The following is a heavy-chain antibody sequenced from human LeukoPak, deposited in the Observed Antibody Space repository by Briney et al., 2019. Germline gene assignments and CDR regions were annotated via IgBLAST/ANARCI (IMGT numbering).Heavy chain of an antibody. D-gene: IGHD3-3*01. J-gene: IGHJ4*02. CDR3: AKEGDYDFWSGSSFDY. CDR1: GFTFSSYA. Sequence: GGSLRLSCAASGFTFSSYAMSWVRRAPGKGLEWVSAISGSGGSTYYADSVKGRFTISRDNSKNTLYLQMNSLRAEDTAVYYCAKEGDYDFWSGSSFDYWGQGTLVTVSS. CDR2: ISGSGGST. V-gene: IGHV3-23*01.